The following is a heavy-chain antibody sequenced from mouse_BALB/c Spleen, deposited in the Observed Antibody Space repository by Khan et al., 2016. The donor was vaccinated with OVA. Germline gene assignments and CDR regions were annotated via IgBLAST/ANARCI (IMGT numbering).Heavy chain of an antibody. D-gene: IGHD1-1*01. J-gene: IGHJ1*01. CDR3: AIYNGYFDV. CDR1: GYSFTGYY. CDR2: VNPNNGGT. Sequence: VQLQQSGPDLVKPGASMKISCKASGYSFTGYYIHWVKQSHGKSLEWIGRVNPNNGGTSYNQKFKGKAILTVDKSSNTAYMELRSLTSEDSAVYSCAIYNGYFDVWGAGTTVTVSS. V-gene: IGHV1-26*01.